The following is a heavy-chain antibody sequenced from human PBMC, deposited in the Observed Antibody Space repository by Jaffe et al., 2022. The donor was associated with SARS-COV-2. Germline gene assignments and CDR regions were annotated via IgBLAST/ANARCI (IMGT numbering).Heavy chain of an antibody. CDR1: GFTFSSYG. CDR3: AKEAFEPERYRAVDY. V-gene: IGHV3-30*18. Sequence: QVQLVESGGGVVQPGRSLRLSCAASGFTFSSYGMHWVRQAPGKGLEWVAVISYDGSNKYYADSVKGRFTISRDNSKNTLYLQMNSLRAEDTAVYYCAKEAFEPERYRAVDYWGQGTLVTVSS. D-gene: IGHD5-12*01. J-gene: IGHJ4*02. CDR2: ISYDGSNK.